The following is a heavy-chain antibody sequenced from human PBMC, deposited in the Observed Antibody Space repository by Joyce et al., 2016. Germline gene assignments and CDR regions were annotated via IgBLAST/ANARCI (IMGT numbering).Heavy chain of an antibody. D-gene: IGHD3-16*01. CDR3: ARGGISYYYAMDV. V-gene: IGHV3-21*01. J-gene: IGHJ6*02. CDR1: GATFSSLS. Sequence: QLVESGGGVVKPGGSLSLSCEASGATFSSLSMSWFRQAPGKGLEWVAAISGTSYYICHAETVRGRFTVSRDNAKKTLYLQMNSLRAEDSAVFYCARGGISYYYAMDVWGQGTTVTVSS. CDR2: ISGTSYYI.